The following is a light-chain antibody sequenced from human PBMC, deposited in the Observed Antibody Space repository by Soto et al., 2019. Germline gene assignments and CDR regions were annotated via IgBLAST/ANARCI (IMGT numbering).Light chain of an antibody. CDR1: QSISSW. J-gene: IGKJ1*01. Sequence: DIQMTQSPSTLSASVGDRVIITCRASQSISSWLAWYQQKPGKAPDLLIYRASTLNTGIPSRFSGSGSGTEFTLTISNLQPEDFATYYCQTNDRDSLTFGPGTKVEIK. V-gene: IGKV1-5*03. CDR3: QTNDRDSLT. CDR2: RAS.